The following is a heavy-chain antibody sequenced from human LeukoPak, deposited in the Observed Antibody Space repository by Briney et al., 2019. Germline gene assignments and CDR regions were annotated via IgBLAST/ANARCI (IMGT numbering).Heavy chain of an antibody. CDR2: ISGSGGST. J-gene: IGHJ4*02. D-gene: IGHD3-10*01. Sequence: GGSLRLSCAASGFTFSSYAMSWVRQAPGKGLEWVSAISGSGGSTYYADSVKGRFTISRDNSKNTLYLQMNSLRAEDTAVYYCARDYYGSGSYYTGDYWGQGTLVTVSS. V-gene: IGHV3-23*01. CDR3: ARDYYGSGSYYTGDY. CDR1: GFTFSSYA.